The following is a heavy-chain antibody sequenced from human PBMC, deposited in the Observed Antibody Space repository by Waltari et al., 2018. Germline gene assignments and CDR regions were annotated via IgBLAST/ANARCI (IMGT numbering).Heavy chain of an antibody. CDR1: GGYLGDYY. V-gene: IGHV4-34*02. J-gene: IGHJ4*02. D-gene: IGHD2-15*01. CDR3: ARLVVVRSAVGAYYFDY. CDR2: IHHSGNT. Sequence: QVQLQQWGAGLLKPSETLSLSCDVYGGYLGDYYWSWIRQPPGKGLEWIGEIHHSGNTNYNPSLKSRVIVSIDTSKDQFSLKLTSVTAADTAVYYCARLVVVRSAVGAYYFDYWGQGTLVTVSS.